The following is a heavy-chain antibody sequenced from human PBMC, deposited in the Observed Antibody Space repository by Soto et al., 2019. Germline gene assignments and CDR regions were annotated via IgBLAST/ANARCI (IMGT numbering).Heavy chain of an antibody. J-gene: IGHJ4*02. V-gene: IGHV1-2*02. D-gene: IGHD6-19*01. CDR3: ARPPGYISDWYYFDL. Sequence: QVQLVQSGAEVKKPGASVKVSCEASGYTFIDYYMHWVRQAPGQGFEWMGRISPKSGGTYYAQKFQGRVTMTWDTSLNAAYMELSSLMSEDTAVYYCARPPGYISDWYYFDLWGQGTLVTVSS. CDR1: GYTFIDYY. CDR2: ISPKSGGT.